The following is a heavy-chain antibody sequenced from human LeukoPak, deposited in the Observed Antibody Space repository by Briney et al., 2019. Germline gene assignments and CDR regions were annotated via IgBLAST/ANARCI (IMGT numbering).Heavy chain of an antibody. D-gene: IGHD5-18*01. V-gene: IGHV3-23*01. CDR3: AKGRYSYGRDDFDI. CDR2: LTLSGTNT. Sequence: GGSLRLSCAASGFTFSSYAMSWVRQAPGKVLEWVSALTLSGTNTHYADSVKGRFTISRDNSKDTLYLQMNSLRVEDTVVYYCAKGRYSYGRDDFDIWGQGTMVTVSS. J-gene: IGHJ3*02. CDR1: GFTFSSYA.